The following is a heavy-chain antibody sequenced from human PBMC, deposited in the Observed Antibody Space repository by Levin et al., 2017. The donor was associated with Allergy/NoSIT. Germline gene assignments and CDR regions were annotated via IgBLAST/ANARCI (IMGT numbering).Heavy chain of an antibody. D-gene: IGHD5-18*01. J-gene: IGHJ4*02. CDR1: GFTFSSYG. CDR3: AKDLRGYSYGGAY. V-gene: IGHV3-30*18. Sequence: GGSLRLSCAASGFTFSSYGMHWVRQAPGKGLEWVAVISYDGSNKYYADSVKGRFTISRDNSKNTLYLQMNSLRAEDTAVYYCAKDLRGYSYGGAYWGQGTLVTVSS. CDR2: ISYDGSNK.